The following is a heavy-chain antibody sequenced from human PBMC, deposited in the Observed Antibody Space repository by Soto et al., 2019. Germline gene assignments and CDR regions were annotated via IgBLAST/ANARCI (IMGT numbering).Heavy chain of an antibody. V-gene: IGHV1-24*01. CDR1: GYTHTEFS. Sequence: ASVKVSCKVSGYTHTEFSVHWLRLAPGKGLEWMGRFDPEEGKANYAQKFQGRVTITADTSTSTAYMELSSLTSEDTAVYYCARGYCSGGSCYSEVAWFEPWGQGTLVTVSS. J-gene: IGHJ5*02. D-gene: IGHD2-15*01. CDR2: FDPEEGKA. CDR3: ARGYCSGGSCYSEVAWFEP.